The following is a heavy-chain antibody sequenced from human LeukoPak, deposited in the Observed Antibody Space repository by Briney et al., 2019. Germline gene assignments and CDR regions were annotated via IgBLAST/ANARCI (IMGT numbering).Heavy chain of an antibody. CDR1: GYTFTSYG. Sequence: SVKVSCKASGYTFTSYGISWVRQAPGQGLEWMGGIIPIFGTANYAQKFQGRVTITADKSTSTAYMELSSLRSEDTAVYYCARYSSSWPYYFDYWGQGTLVTVSS. CDR3: ARYSSSWPYYFDY. V-gene: IGHV1-69*06. D-gene: IGHD6-13*01. CDR2: IIPIFGTA. J-gene: IGHJ4*02.